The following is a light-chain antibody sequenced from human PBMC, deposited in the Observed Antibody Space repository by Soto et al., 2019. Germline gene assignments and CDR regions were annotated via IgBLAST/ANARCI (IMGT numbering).Light chain of an antibody. V-gene: IGKV3-15*01. CDR3: QQYDNWPPKFT. CDR1: QSVSSN. CDR2: GAF. Sequence: EIVMTQSPATLSVSPGERATLSCRASQSVSSNLAWYQQKPGQAPRLLIYGAFTRATGIPARFSGTGSGTEFTLTISSLQSEDFAVYYCQQYDNWPPKFTFGGGTKVEI. J-gene: IGKJ4*01.